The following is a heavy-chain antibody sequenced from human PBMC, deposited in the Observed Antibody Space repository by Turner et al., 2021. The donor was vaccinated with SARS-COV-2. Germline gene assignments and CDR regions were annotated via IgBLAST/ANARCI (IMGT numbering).Heavy chain of an antibody. V-gene: IGHV1-18*04. CDR1: GYTLTSYG. Sequence: QVQLVQSGAEVKSPGASVKFACKASGYTLTSYGISWVRQAPGQGLEWMGWISAYNGNTNYAQKLQGRVTMTTDTPTSTAYMELRSLRSDDTAVYYCARDRPSAATFLNFDYWGQGTLVTVSS. CDR3: ARDRPSAATFLNFDY. J-gene: IGHJ4*02. CDR2: ISAYNGNT. D-gene: IGHD2-2*01.